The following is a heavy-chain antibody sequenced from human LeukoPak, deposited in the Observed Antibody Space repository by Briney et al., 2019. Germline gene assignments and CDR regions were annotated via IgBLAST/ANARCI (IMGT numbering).Heavy chain of an antibody. CDR3: ARSITMVRGVKSFDY. CDR2: INPSGGST. Sequence: GASVKVSCKASGYTFTSSYMHWVRQAPGHVLEWMGIINPSGGSTSYAQKFQGRVTMTRDTSTSTVYMELSSLRSEDTAVYYCARSITMVRGVKSFDYWGQGTLVIVSS. D-gene: IGHD3-10*01. CDR1: GYTFTSSY. J-gene: IGHJ4*02. V-gene: IGHV1-46*03.